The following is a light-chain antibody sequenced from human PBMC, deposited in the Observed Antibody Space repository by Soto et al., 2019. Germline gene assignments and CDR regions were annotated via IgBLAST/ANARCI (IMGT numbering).Light chain of an antibody. CDR2: GNN. J-gene: IGLJ1*01. CDR1: SSNIGTGYD. Sequence: QSVLTQPPSVSGAPGQRVTISCTGSSSNIGTGYDVHWYQQLPGGAPRLLIYGNNNRPSGVPDRFSGSKSGTSASLAITGLQAEDEAVYLCQSSDGRLTTFVFGSGTKVTVL. V-gene: IGLV1-40*01. CDR3: QSSDGRLTTFV.